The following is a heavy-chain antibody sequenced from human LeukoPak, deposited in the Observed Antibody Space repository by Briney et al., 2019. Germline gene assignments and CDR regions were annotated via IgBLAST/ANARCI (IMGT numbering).Heavy chain of an antibody. CDR1: GFTFTTSA. V-gene: IGHV3-23*01. D-gene: IGHD4-17*01. J-gene: IGHJ4*02. CDR2: ISGSGGTT. CDR3: AKGHTDSGTGFDC. Sequence: AGGSLRLSRAASGFTFTTSAMSCVRQAPGKGLEWVSGISGSGGTTYYADSVKGRFTISRDNSKNTLYLQMNTLRVEDAAVYYCAKGHTDSGTGFDCWGQGTLVTVSS.